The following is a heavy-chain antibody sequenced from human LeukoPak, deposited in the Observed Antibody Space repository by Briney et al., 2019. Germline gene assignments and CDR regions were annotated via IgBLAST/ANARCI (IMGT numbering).Heavy chain of an antibody. CDR3: ARNWFSTYFDY. D-gene: IGHD3-10*01. CDR2: IYSDGNT. CDR1: GFTVNSYY. V-gene: IGHV3-53*01. Sequence: PGGSLRLSCAASGFTVNSYYMSWVRQAPGKGLEWVSLIYSDGNTYYADSVKGRFTVSRDNSKNTLYLQMNSLRAEDTAVYFCARNWFSTYFDYWGQGTLVTASS. J-gene: IGHJ4*02.